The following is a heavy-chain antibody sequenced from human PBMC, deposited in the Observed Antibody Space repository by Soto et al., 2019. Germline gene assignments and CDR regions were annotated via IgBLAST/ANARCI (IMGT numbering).Heavy chain of an antibody. J-gene: IGHJ4*02. Sequence: QVQLVDSGGGVVQPGRSLRLSCAASGFTFSSYAMHWVRQAPGKGLEWVAVISYDGSNKYYADSVKGRFTISRDNSKNTLYLQMNSLRAEDTAVYYCARERWLQNFDYWGQGTLVTVSS. CDR1: GFTFSSYA. V-gene: IGHV3-30-3*01. CDR3: ARERWLQNFDY. D-gene: IGHD5-12*01. CDR2: ISYDGSNK.